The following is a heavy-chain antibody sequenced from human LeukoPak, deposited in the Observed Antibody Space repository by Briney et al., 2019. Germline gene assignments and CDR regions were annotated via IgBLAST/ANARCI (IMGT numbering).Heavy chain of an antibody. J-gene: IGHJ1*01. CDR3: AGAPLSVAGSEYFQH. V-gene: IGHV4-30-2*01. CDR2: NYHSGST. Sequence: PSQTLSLTCAVSGGSISSGGYSWSWIRQPPGKGLEWIGYNYHSGSTYYNPSLKSRVTISVDRSKNQFSLKLSSVTAADMAVYYCAGAPLSVAGSEYFQHWGQGTLVTVSS. CDR1: GGSISSGGYS. D-gene: IGHD6-19*01.